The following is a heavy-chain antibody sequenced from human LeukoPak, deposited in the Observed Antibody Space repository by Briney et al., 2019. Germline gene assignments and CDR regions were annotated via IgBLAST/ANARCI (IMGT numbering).Heavy chain of an antibody. V-gene: IGHV3-23*01. J-gene: IGHJ4*02. CDR3: TTDPNYTSYYFDY. Sequence: GGSLRLSCAASGFTFTTYVMSWVRQAPGKGLEWVSTISGGIMSTYYADSVKGRFTISRDNSKNTLYLQMNSLRAEDTAVYYCTTDPNYTSYYFDYWGQGTLVTVSS. CDR1: GFTFTTYV. CDR2: ISGGIMST. D-gene: IGHD2-2*02.